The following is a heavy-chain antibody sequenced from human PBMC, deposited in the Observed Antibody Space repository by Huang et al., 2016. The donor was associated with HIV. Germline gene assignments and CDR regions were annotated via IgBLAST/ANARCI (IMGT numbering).Heavy chain of an antibody. CDR1: GFGFSTHS. D-gene: IGHD6-25*01. Sequence: HLVESGGGSVRPGEALTVSCVATGFGFSTHSFNWVRQAPVSGLEWISHVVDNDQKVSYANSVRGRFTIARDNARQSIYLQMRNLRPSDTAKYYCVRDTKYRSGFYNYYYMDVWGNGTAVTVSS. V-gene: IGHV3-48*01. CDR2: VVDNDQKV. J-gene: IGHJ6*03. CDR3: VRDTKYRSGFYNYYYMDV.